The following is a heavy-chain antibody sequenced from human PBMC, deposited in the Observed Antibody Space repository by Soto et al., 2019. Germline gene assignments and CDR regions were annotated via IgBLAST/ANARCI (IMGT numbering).Heavy chain of an antibody. Sequence: SETLSLTCTVSGGSISSGDYYWSWIRQPPGKGLEWIGYIYYSGSTYYNPSLKSRVTISVDTSKNQFSLKLSSVTAADTAVYYCARGCGGDCYGSFDYWGQGTLVTVSS. CDR1: GGSISSGDYY. V-gene: IGHV4-30-4*01. CDR3: ARGCGGDCYGSFDY. J-gene: IGHJ4*02. D-gene: IGHD2-21*02. CDR2: IYYSGST.